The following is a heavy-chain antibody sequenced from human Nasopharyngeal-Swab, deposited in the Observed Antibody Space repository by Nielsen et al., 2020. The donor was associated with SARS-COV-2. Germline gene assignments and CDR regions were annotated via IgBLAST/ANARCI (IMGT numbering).Heavy chain of an antibody. J-gene: IGHJ3*01. CDR1: VFTFSCFW. CDR2: IKQDGSEK. D-gene: IGHD2-2*01. V-gene: IGHV3-7*03. CDR3: AKNQLLIYDVFNL. Sequence: ESLKISCASSVFTFSCFWMSWVRQAPGKGLEWVANIKQDGSEKYYLDSVKGLFTISRDNAKNSLYLQMNSLRAEDTALYYCAKNQLLIYDVFNLWGQGTMVTVSS.